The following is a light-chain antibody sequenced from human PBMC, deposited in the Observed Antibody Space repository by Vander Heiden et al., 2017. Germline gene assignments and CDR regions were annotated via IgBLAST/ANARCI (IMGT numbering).Light chain of an antibody. V-gene: IGKV3-20*01. CDR3: HQYGSSVT. CDR2: GAS. J-gene: IGKJ4*01. CDR1: QSVNYNY. Sequence: DIVLTQSPRTLSLSPGERATLSRRVSQSVNYNYLGWYQQKPGQAPRFLIYGASTRATGIPDRFSGSGSGTDFTLTISRLEPEDFAVYYCHQYGSSVTFGGGTKVEIK.